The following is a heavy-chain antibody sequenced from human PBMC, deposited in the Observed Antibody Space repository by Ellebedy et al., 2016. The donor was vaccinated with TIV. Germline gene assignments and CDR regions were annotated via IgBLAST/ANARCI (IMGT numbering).Heavy chain of an antibody. J-gene: IGHJ4*02. CDR1: GFTFSDYW. D-gene: IGHD2-15*01. V-gene: IGHV3-7*01. CDR2: IKQDGSEK. CDR3: ARDGDTKAAATILDY. Sequence: GESLKISCAASGFTFSDYWMSWVREARGKGLEWVANIKQDGSEKWYVDSMKGRFTISRDNAKNSLYLQMSSLRAEDTAVYYCARDGDTKAAATILDYWGQGTLVTVSS.